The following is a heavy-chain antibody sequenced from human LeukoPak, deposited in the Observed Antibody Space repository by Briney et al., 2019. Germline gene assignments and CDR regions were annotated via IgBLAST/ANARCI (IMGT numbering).Heavy chain of an antibody. CDR2: ISYDGSNK. CDR1: GFTFSSYG. V-gene: IGHV3-30*18. D-gene: IGHD4-17*01. CDR3: ANRGDYGDYLDY. J-gene: IGHJ4*02. Sequence: GRSLRLSCAASGFTFSSYGMHWVRQAPGKGLEWVAVISYDGSNKYYADSVKGRFTISRDNSKNTLYLQMNSLRAEDTAVYYCANRGDYGDYLDYWGQGTLVTVSS.